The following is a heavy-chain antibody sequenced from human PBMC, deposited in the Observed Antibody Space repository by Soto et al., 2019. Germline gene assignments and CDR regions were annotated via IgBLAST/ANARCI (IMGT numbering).Heavy chain of an antibody. CDR2: IYPGDSDT. V-gene: IGHV5-51*01. J-gene: IGHJ3*02. Sequence: PGESLKICCKGSGYSFTIYWSAWVRQMPGKGLEWMGIIYPGDSDTRYSPSFQGQVTISADKSISTAYLQWSSLKASDTDMYYCERLGGDRGNEGFDIWGQGTMVTVSS. CDR1: GYSFTIYW. CDR3: ERLGGDRGNEGFDI. D-gene: IGHD2-21*02.